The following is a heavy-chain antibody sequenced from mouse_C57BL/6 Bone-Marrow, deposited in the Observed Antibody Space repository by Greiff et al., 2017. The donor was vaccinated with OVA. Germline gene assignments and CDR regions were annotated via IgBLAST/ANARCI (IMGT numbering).Heavy chain of an antibody. CDR1: GFTFSDYY. J-gene: IGHJ2*01. CDR3: ARELELCFDY. V-gene: IGHV5-16*01. D-gene: IGHD4-1*01. Sequence: EVMLVESEGGLVQPGSSMKLSCTASGFTFSDYYMAWVRQVPEKGLEWVANINYDGSSTYYLDSLKSRFIISRDNAKNILYLQMSSLKSEDTATYYCARELELCFDYWGRGTTLTVSS. CDR2: INYDGSST.